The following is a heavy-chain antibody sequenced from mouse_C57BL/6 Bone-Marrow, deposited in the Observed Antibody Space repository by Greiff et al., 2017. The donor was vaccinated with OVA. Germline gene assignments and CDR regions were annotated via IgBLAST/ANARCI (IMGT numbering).Heavy chain of an antibody. Sequence: VQLQQSGAELVRPGASVKLSCTASGFNIKDDYMHWVKQRPEQGLEWIGWIDPENGDTEYASHFLGKATITADTSSNTAYLQLSSLTSEDTAVYYCIPAYWYFDVWGTGTTVTVSS. CDR2: IDPENGDT. V-gene: IGHV14-4*01. J-gene: IGHJ1*03. CDR1: GFNIKDDY. CDR3: IPAYWYFDV.